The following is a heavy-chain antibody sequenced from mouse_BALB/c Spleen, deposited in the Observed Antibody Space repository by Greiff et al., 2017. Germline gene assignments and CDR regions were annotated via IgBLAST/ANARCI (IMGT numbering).Heavy chain of an antibody. J-gene: IGHJ4*01. Sequence: QVQLQQPGAELVKPGASVKLSCKASGYTFTSYWMHWVKQRPGQGLEWIGEIDPSDSYTNYNQKFKGKATLTVDKSSSTAYMQLSSLTSEDSAVYYCARGDRAMDYWGQGTSVTVSS. D-gene: IGHD2-13*01. CDR3: ARGDRAMDY. V-gene: IGHV1-69*02. CDR2: IDPSDSYT. CDR1: GYTFTSYW.